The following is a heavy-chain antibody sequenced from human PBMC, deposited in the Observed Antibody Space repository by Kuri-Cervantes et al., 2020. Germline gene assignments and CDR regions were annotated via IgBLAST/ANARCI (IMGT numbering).Heavy chain of an antibody. V-gene: IGHV3-23*01. CDR1: GFTFSSYA. D-gene: IGHD6-13*01. CDR3: AKRMSYSSSWYYFDY. CDR2: ITGSGGST. J-gene: IGHJ4*02. Sequence: GESLKISCAASGFTFSSYAMSWVRQAPGKGLEWVSGITGSGGSTYYADSVKGRFTISRDNSKSTLYLQIDSLRAEDTAIYYCAKRMSYSSSWYYFDYWGQGTLVTVSS.